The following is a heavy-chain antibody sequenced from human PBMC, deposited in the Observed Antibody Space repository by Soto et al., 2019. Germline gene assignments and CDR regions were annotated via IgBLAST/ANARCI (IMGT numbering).Heavy chain of an antibody. CDR3: ARGPLYCSGGSCYSRFVY. CDR1: GGSFSGYY. D-gene: IGHD2-15*01. CDR2: INHSGST. V-gene: IGHV4-34*01. J-gene: IGHJ4*02. Sequence: QVQLQQWGAGLLKPSETLSLTCAVYGGSFSGYYWSWIRQPPGKGLEWIGEINHSGSTNYNPSLKSRVTISVDTSKNQFSLKLSSVTAADTAVYYCARGPLYCSGGSCYSRFVYWGQGTLGTVSS.